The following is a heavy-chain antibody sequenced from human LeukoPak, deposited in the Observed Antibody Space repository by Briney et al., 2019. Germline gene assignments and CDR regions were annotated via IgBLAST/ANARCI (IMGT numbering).Heavy chain of an antibody. V-gene: IGHV3-23*01. CDR2: ISGSGGST. CDR3: AKDQGGLWFGELSRNWFDP. CDR1: GFTFSSYA. J-gene: IGHJ5*02. D-gene: IGHD3-10*01. Sequence: PGGSLRLSCAASGFTFSSYAMSWVRQAPGKGLEWVSAISGSGGSTYYADSVKGRFTISRDNSKNTLYLQTNSLRAEDTAVYYCAKDQGGLWFGELSRNWFDPWGQGTLVTVSS.